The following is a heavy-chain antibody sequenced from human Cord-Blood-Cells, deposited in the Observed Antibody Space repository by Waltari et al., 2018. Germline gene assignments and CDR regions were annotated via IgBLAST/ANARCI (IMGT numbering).Heavy chain of an antibody. D-gene: IGHD2-21*01. CDR1: GYTFTSYG. V-gene: IGHV1-18*01. CDR3: ARLHCGGDCYYYYYGMDV. J-gene: IGHJ6*02. Sequence: QVQLVQSGAEVKKPGASVKVSCKASGYTFTSYGISWVQQAPGQGLEWMGWISAYNGNTNYAQKLQGRVTMTTDTSTSTAYMELRSLRSDDTAVYYCARLHCGGDCYYYYYGMDVWGQGTTVTVSS. CDR2: ISAYNGNT.